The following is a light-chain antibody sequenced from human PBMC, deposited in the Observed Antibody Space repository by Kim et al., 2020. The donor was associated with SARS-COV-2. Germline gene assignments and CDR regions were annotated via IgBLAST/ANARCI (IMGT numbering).Light chain of an antibody. V-gene: IGKV1-9*01. CDR1: QGIGTY. Sequence: DIQLTHSPPFLSASVGDRVTITCRASQGIGTYLAWYQQIPGKAPKLLIYRASTLQSGVPSRFSGSGSGTEFTLTICNLQPEDFAIYYCQQLNSYPWTFGQGTKVDIK. J-gene: IGKJ1*01. CDR3: QQLNSYPWT. CDR2: RAS.